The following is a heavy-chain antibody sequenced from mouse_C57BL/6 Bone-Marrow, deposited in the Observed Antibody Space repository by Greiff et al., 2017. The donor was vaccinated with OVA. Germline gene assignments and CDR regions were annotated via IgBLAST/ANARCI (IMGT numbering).Heavy chain of an antibody. Sequence: VQLQQPGAELVMPGASVKLSCKASGYTFTSYWMHWVKQRPGPGLEWIGEIDPSDSYTNYNQKFKGKSTLTVDKSSSTAYMQLSSLTSEDSAVYYCAVLGRGVDYWGQGTSVTVSS. CDR3: AVLGRGVDY. D-gene: IGHD4-1*01. V-gene: IGHV1-69*01. J-gene: IGHJ4*01. CDR1: GYTFTSYW. CDR2: IDPSDSYT.